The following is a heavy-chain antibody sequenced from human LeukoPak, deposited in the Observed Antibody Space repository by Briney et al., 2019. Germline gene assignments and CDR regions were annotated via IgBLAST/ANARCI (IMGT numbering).Heavy chain of an antibody. D-gene: IGHD1-26*01. V-gene: IGHV1-46*01. Sequence: ASVKVSCKASGYTFTSYYMHWVRQAPGQGLEWMGLINPTGGSTGYAQKFQGRVTMTRDMSTNTDYMELSSLRSDDTAVYFCARDNSVGDYAWWFDPWGQGTLVTVSS. CDR3: ARDNSVGDYAWWFDP. J-gene: IGHJ5*02. CDR2: INPTGGST. CDR1: GYTFTSYY.